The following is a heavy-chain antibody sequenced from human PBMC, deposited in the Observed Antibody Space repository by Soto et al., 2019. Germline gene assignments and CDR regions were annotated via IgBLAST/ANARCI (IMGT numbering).Heavy chain of an antibody. CDR1: GVSISSGGYS. J-gene: IGHJ5*02. CDR3: ASGVGSGSYYNHYPWFDP. CDR2: IYHSGST. Sequence: SETLSLXCAVSGVSISSGGYSWSWIRQPPGKGLEWIGYIYHSGSTYYNPSLKSRVTISVDRSKNQFSLKLSSVTAADTAVYYCASGVGSGSYYNHYPWFDPWGQGTLVTVSS. V-gene: IGHV4-30-2*01. D-gene: IGHD3-10*01.